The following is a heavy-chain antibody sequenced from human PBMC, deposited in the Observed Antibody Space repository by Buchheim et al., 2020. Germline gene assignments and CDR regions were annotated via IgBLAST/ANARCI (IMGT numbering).Heavy chain of an antibody. Sequence: EVRLVESGGGLVKPGGSLRLSCAASGFTFSSYSMNWVRQAPGKGLEWVSYISSSSSYIYYADSVKGRFTISRDNAKNSLYLQMNSLRAEDTAVYYCASDPELDYYYYGMDVWGQGTT. CDR2: ISSSSSYI. V-gene: IGHV3-21*01. CDR3: ASDPELDYYYYGMDV. D-gene: IGHD1-1*01. J-gene: IGHJ6*02. CDR1: GFTFSSYS.